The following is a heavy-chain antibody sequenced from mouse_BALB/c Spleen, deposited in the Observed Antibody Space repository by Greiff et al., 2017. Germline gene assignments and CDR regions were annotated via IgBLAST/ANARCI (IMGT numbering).Heavy chain of an antibody. CDR1: GFSLTGYG. Sequence: QVQLKQSGPGLVAPSQSLSITCTVSGFSLTGYGVNWVRQPPGKGLEWLGMIWGDGSTDYNSALKSRLSISKDNSKSQGFLKMNSLQTDDTARYYCARDGVYRSYAMDYWGQGTSVTVSS. V-gene: IGHV2-6-7*01. CDR3: ARDGVYRSYAMDY. J-gene: IGHJ4*01. CDR2: IWGDGST. D-gene: IGHD2-14*01.